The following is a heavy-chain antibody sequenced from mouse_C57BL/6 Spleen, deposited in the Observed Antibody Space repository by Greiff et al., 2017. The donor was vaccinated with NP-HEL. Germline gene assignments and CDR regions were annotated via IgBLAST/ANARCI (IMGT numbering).Heavy chain of an antibody. CDR3: TTEGGYDGREFDY. J-gene: IGHJ2*01. CDR1: GFNIKDDY. CDR2: IDPENGDT. D-gene: IGHD2-2*01. Sequence: VQLKQSGAELVRPGASVKLSCTASGFNIKDDYMHWVKQRPEQGLEWIGWIDPENGDTEYASKFQGKATITADTSSNTAYLQLSSLTSEDTAVYYCTTEGGYDGREFDYWGQGTTLTVSS. V-gene: IGHV14-4*01.